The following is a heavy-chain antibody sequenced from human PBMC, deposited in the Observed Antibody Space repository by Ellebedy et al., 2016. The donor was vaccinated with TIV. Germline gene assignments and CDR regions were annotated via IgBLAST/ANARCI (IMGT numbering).Heavy chain of an antibody. Sequence: PGGSLRLSCEASGFTFRRNWISRFRLAPGKGLEWVANIKQDGSEKYYVDSVKGRFTISRDNAKNSVYLQLSSLGAEDTAVYYCARDVWGGGWAWGQGTPVTVSS. CDR2: IKQDGSEK. V-gene: IGHV3-7*01. D-gene: IGHD6-19*01. J-gene: IGHJ5*02. CDR3: ARDVWGGGWA. CDR1: GFTFRRNW.